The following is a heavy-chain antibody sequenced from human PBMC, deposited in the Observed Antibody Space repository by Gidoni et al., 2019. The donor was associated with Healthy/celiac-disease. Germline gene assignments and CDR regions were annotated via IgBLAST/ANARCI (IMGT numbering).Heavy chain of an antibody. CDR3: ARERGKGWELPNSGGY. Sequence: LEWVANIKQDGSEKYYVDSVKGRFTISRDNAKNSLYLQMNSLRAEDTAVYYCARERGKGWELPNSGGYWGQGTLVTVSS. V-gene: IGHV3-7*01. CDR2: IKQDGSEK. D-gene: IGHD1-26*01. J-gene: IGHJ4*02.